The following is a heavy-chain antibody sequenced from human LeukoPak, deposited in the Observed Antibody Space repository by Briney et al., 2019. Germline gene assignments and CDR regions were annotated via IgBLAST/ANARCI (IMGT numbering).Heavy chain of an antibody. Sequence: GGSLRLSCAASGFRFSDFAMTWVRQAPGKGPEWVSAIGGRGGSTYYADSVGGRFTISRDNSKDMVYLQMNSLKVEDTATYYCGKEGGAWGQGTKVTVSS. CDR1: GFRFSDFA. CDR2: IGGRGGST. CDR3: GKEGGA. J-gene: IGHJ5*02. D-gene: IGHD3-16*01. V-gene: IGHV3-23*01.